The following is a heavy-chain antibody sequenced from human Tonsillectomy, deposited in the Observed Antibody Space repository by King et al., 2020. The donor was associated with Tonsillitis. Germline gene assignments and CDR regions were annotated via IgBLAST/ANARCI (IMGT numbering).Heavy chain of an antibody. CDR1: GFTFSNFW. CDR2: IKQDGSEK. CDR3: ARGGPGEIIVVVGADDFDY. V-gene: IGHV3-7*01. Sequence: VQLVESGGGLVQPGGSLRLSCAASGFTFSNFWMNWVRQAPGKGLEWVANIKQDGSEKNYVDSVEGRFTISRDNAKNSLYLQVSSLRAEDTAVYYCARGGPGEIIVVVGADDFDYWGPGTLVSVSS. J-gene: IGHJ4*02. D-gene: IGHD2-15*01.